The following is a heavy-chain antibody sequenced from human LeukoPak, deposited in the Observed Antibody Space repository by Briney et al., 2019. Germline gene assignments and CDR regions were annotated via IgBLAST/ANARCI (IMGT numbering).Heavy chain of an antibody. Sequence: SETLSLTCTGSGDSISNYYWSWIRQSAEKKLEYIGRIYTTGSTNSNPSLESRVTMSLDTSKNQFSLRLSSVTAADTAVYYCAGMHTGGYYYYYYLDVWGKGTPVTVSS. D-gene: IGHD7-27*01. V-gene: IGHV4-4*07. CDR1: GDSISNYY. J-gene: IGHJ6*03. CDR3: AGMHTGGYYYYYYLDV. CDR2: IYTTGST.